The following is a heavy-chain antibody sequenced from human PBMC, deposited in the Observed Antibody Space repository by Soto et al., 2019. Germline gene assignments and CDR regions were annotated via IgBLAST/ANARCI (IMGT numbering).Heavy chain of an antibody. D-gene: IGHD3-10*01. CDR2: IYVNGNT. CDR1: GYTVTTNY. J-gene: IGHJ5*02. Sequence: GGSLRLSCAASGYTVTTNYMGWVRQAPGKGLEWVSIIYVNGNTYYADSVKGRFTISRDSSKSTLYLQMNSLRSDDTAVYYCARDYSHSGSYAPWFDPWGQGT. CDR3: ARDYSHSGSYAPWFDP. V-gene: IGHV3-66*01.